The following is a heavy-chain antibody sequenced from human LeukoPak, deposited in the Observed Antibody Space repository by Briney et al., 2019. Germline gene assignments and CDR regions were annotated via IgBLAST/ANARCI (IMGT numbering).Heavy chain of an antibody. CDR2: INQDGSEK. J-gene: IGHJ4*02. CDR1: GFTFSSYW. CDR3: ARDSSRVTTVKY. D-gene: IGHD4-17*01. V-gene: IGHV3-7*01. Sequence: GGSLRLSCAAPGFTFSSYWMSWVRQAPGKGLELVANINQDGSEKYYVDSVKGRFTISRDNAKNSLYLQMNSLRDEDTAVYYCARDSSRVTTVKYWGQGTLVTVSS.